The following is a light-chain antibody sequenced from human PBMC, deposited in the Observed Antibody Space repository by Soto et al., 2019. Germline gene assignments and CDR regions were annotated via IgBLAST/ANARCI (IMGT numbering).Light chain of an antibody. Sequence: DIQMTPSPSSLAASVGDMITIPFRARQDIGNYLAWYQQKPGKVPTRLIYDASSLQRGVTSRFSGSGSGTEFTLTIYNLQPEDFATYYCLRHDYYPLTFGGGTRVDI. CDR3: LRHDYYPLT. V-gene: IGKV1-17*02. J-gene: IGKJ4*02. CDR2: DAS. CDR1: QDIGNY.